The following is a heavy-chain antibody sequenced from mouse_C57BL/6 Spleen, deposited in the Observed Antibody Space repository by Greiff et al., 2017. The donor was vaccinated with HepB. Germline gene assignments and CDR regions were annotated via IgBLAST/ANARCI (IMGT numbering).Heavy chain of an antibody. CDR2: ISDGGSYT. V-gene: IGHV5-4*01. CDR3: ARITTVVEGNFFDY. D-gene: IGHD1-1*01. Sequence: EVHLVESGGGLVKPGGSLKLSCAASGFTFSSYAMSWVRQTPEKRLEWVATISDGGSYTYYPDNVKGRFTISRDNAKNNLYLQMSHLKSEDTAMYYCARITTVVEGNFFDYWGQGTTLTVSS. J-gene: IGHJ2*01. CDR1: GFTFSSYA.